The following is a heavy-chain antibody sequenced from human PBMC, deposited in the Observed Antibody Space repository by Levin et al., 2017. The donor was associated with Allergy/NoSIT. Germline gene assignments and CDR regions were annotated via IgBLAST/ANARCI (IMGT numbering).Heavy chain of an antibody. CDR3: ATSRVPAALGAFDP. CDR2: IYYTGMT. J-gene: IGHJ5*02. Sequence: SETLSLTCTVSGASTNSGNYYWNWIRHRPGEGLEWIGNIYYTGMTNYNPSLKSRVTISLDTSKNQFSLRLSSLTAADTAVYYSATSRVPAALGAFDPWGQGTLVTVAS. CDR1: GASTNSGNYY. D-gene: IGHD3-16*01. V-gene: IGHV4-31*03.